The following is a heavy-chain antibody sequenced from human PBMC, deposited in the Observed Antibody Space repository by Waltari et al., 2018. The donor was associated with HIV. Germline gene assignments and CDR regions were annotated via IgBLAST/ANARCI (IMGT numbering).Heavy chain of an antibody. CDR3: ASGSGYSFHFDY. V-gene: IGHV4-61*02. D-gene: IGHD5-18*01. CDR2: IYTSGST. J-gene: IGHJ4*02. CDR1: GGSITSGPYY. Sequence: QVQLQASGPGLVKPSQPLSLPCPVSGGSITSGPYYWNWIRQPAGKGLEWIGRIYTSGSTNYNPSLKSRVTISVDTSKNQFSLKLSSVTAADTAVYYCASGSGYSFHFDYWGQGTLVTVSS.